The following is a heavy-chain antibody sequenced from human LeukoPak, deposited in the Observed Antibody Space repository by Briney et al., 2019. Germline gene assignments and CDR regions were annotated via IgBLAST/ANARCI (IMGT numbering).Heavy chain of an antibody. V-gene: IGHV3-30*18. J-gene: IGHJ4*02. Sequence: GGSLRLSCAASGFTFNNYGMHWVRQAPGKGLEWVAVISSDGGNKYYADSVKGRFTISRDNSQNTLYLQMNSLRADDTAVYYCAKVGTYYYDSSGYDYFDYWGQGTLVTVSS. CDR3: AKVGTYYYDSSGYDYFDY. CDR1: GFTFNNYG. D-gene: IGHD3-22*01. CDR2: ISSDGGNK.